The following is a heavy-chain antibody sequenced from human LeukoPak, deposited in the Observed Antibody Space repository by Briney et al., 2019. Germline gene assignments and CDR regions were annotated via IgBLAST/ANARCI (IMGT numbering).Heavy chain of an antibody. CDR3: TRGDDFWSGYSDY. J-gene: IGHJ4*02. V-gene: IGHV3-49*04. D-gene: IGHD3-3*01. Sequence: PGGSLRLSCTASGFTFGDYAMSWVRQAPGKGLEWVAFIRSKAYGGTTEYAASVKGRFTISRDDSKSIAYLQMNSLKTEDTAVYYCTRGDDFWSGYSDYWGQGTLVTVSS. CDR2: IRSKAYGGTT. CDR1: GFTFGDYA.